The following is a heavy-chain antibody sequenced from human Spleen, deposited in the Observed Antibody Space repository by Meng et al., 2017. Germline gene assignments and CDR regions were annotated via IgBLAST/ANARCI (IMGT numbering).Heavy chain of an antibody. J-gene: IGHJ4*02. CDR1: GGSFSDYY. D-gene: IGHD4-11*01. Sequence: QGQLQYGGAGLLKPSETLSLPGVVAGGSFSDYYWSWIRQPPGKGLEWIGEINHSGSTNYNPSLESRATISVDTSQNNLSLKLSSVTAADSAVYYCARGPTTMAHDFDYWGQGTLVTVSS. CDR2: INHSGST. CDR3: ARGPTTMAHDFDY. V-gene: IGHV4-34*01.